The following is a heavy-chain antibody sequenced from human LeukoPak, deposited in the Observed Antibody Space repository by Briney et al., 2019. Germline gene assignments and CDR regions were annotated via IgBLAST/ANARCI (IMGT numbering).Heavy chain of an antibody. V-gene: IGHV3-48*01. Sequence: GGSLRLSCAASGFTFSSYSMNWVRQAPGKGLEWVSYISISSGIIYYADSVKGRFTISRDNAKNSLYLQMNSLRAEDTAVYYCAKGGSIAAAGSFAIFDYWGQGTLVTVSS. D-gene: IGHD6-13*01. J-gene: IGHJ4*02. CDR2: ISISSGII. CDR3: AKGGSIAAAGSFAIFDY. CDR1: GFTFSSYS.